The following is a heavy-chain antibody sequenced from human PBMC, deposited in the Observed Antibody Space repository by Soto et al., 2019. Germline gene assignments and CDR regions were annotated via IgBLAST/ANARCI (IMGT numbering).Heavy chain of an antibody. Sequence: DVQLVESGGGLVKPGGSLRLSCAASGFTFSRYSMTWVRQTPGKGLAWVSSITTSSDVYYADSLKGRFTISRDNAKNSLYLQMNSLRADDTAVYYCATDDYFDTSARIGAFDIWGQGTMVTVSS. CDR3: ATDDYFDTSARIGAFDI. CDR1: GFTFSRYS. D-gene: IGHD3-22*01. V-gene: IGHV3-21*01. CDR2: ITTSSDV. J-gene: IGHJ3*02.